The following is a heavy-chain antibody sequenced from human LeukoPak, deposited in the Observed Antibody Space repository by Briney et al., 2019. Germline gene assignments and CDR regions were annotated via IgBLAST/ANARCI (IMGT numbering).Heavy chain of an antibody. D-gene: IGHD6-13*01. CDR3: ASSIKAAVLDY. J-gene: IGHJ4*02. CDR2: INHSGST. Sequence: PSETLSLTCAVYGGSFSGYYWSWIRQRPGKGLEWIGEINHSGSTNYNPSPKSRVTISVDTSKNQFSLKLSSVTAADTAVYYCASSIKAAVLDYWGQGTLVTVSS. V-gene: IGHV4-34*01. CDR1: GGSFSGYY.